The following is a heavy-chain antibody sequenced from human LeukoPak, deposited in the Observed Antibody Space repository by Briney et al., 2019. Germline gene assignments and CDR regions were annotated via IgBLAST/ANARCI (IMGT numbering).Heavy chain of an antibody. CDR2: IIPIFGTA. J-gene: IGHJ6*03. V-gene: IGHV1-69*05. Sequence: SVKVSCKASGGTFSSYAISWVRQAPGQGLEWMGRIIPIFGTANYAQKFQGRVTITTDVSTSTAYMELSSLRSEDTAVYYCARVAFLGPYYYYYMDVWGKGTTVTVSS. D-gene: IGHD7-27*01. CDR1: GGTFSSYA. CDR3: ARVAFLGPYYYYYMDV.